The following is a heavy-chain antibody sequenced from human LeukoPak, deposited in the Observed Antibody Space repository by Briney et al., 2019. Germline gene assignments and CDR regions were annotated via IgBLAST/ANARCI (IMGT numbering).Heavy chain of an antibody. D-gene: IGHD6-19*01. CDR1: GFTVGGTY. CDR3: AGATKWLAHDF. CDR2: ILDAGRT. Sequence: GGCLRLSCAASGFTVGGTYMSWVRQAAGKGWEWDSTILDAGRTTYADSVKGRFTISRDNYKNKLFLQMTSLRADDTAVYYCAGATKWLAHDFWGQGARVTVSS. J-gene: IGHJ4*02. V-gene: IGHV3-53*01.